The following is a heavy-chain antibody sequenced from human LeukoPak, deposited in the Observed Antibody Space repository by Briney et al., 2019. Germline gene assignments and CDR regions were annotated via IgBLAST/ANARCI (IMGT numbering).Heavy chain of an antibody. J-gene: IGHJ5*02. CDR1: GGSISSYY. D-gene: IGHD2-2*01. CDR3: ARSSPDPIVVVPAALFDP. Sequence: SETLSLTCTVSGGSISSYYWSWIRQPPGKGLEWIGYIYYSGSTNYNPSLKSRVTISVDTSKNQFSLKLSSVTAADTAVYYCARSSPDPIVVVPAALFDPWGQGTLVTVSS. V-gene: IGHV4-59*01. CDR2: IYYSGST.